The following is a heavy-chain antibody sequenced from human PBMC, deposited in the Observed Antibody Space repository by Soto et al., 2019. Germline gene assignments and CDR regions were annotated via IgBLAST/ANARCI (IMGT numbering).Heavy chain of an antibody. J-gene: IGHJ1*01. V-gene: IGHV3-23*01. CDR3: AKGYYDILTGYLGGEYFQH. CDR2: ISGSGGST. Sequence: GGSLRLSCAASGFTFSSYAMSWVRQAPGKGLEWVSAISGSGGSTYYADSVKGRFTISRDNSKNTLYLQMNSLRAEDTAVYYCAKGYYDILTGYLGGEYFQHWGQGTLVTVSS. D-gene: IGHD3-9*01. CDR1: GFTFSSYA.